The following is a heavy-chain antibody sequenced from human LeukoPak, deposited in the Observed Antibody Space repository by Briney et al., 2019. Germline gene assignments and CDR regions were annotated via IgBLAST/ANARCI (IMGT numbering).Heavy chain of an antibody. J-gene: IGHJ4*02. D-gene: IGHD1-26*01. Sequence: SQTLSLTCVISGDSVSSNSAAWNWIRQSPLRGLEWLGRTYYRSKWYYHYAVSMKSRITVNPDTSKNQFSLQLNSVTPEDTAVYYCARTSDLGPDYWGQGTLVTVSS. CDR3: ARTSDLGPDY. V-gene: IGHV6-1*01. CDR1: GDSVSSNSAA. CDR2: TYYRSKWYY.